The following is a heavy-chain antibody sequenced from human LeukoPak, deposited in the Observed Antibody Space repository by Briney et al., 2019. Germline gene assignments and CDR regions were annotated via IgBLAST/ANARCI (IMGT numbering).Heavy chain of an antibody. V-gene: IGHV4-4*07. J-gene: IGHJ4*02. CDR2: IYTSGST. Sequence: SETLSLTCTVSGGSISNYYWSWIRQPAGKGLEWIGRIYTSGSTNFNPSLKTRVTMSVDTSKNQFSLKLSSVTAADTAVYYCARARFTVTTESYLFDYWGQGTLVTVSS. CDR3: ARARFTVTTESYLFDY. D-gene: IGHD4-17*01. CDR1: GGSISNYY.